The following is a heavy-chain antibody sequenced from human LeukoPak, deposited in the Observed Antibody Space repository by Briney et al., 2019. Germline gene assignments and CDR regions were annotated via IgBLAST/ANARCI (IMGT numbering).Heavy chain of an antibody. D-gene: IGHD3-10*01. Sequence: GGSLRLSCAASGFTFSSYAMSWVRQAPGKGLEWVSDINGSGGSTYYADSVKGRFTISRDNARNSLDLQMNSLRAEDTAVYYCARGPMLRGVIIRRSKSGYFDYWGQGTLVTVSS. CDR3: ARGPMLRGVIIRRSKSGYFDY. J-gene: IGHJ4*02. V-gene: IGHV3-23*01. CDR2: INGSGGST. CDR1: GFTFSSYA.